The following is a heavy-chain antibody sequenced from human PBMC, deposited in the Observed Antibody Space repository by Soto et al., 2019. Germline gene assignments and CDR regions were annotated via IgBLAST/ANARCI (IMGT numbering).Heavy chain of an antibody. J-gene: IGHJ6*02. CDR1: GYTFTYRY. Sequence: QMQLVQSGAEVKKTGSSVKVSCKASGYTFTYRYLHWVRQAPGQALEWMGWITPFNGNTNYAQKFQDRVTITRDRSMSTAYMELSSLRSEDTAMYYCATSAGSGSLQPPYYYYGMDVWGQGTTVTVSS. V-gene: IGHV1-45*02. D-gene: IGHD3-10*01. CDR2: ITPFNGNT. CDR3: ATSAGSGSLQPPYYYYGMDV.